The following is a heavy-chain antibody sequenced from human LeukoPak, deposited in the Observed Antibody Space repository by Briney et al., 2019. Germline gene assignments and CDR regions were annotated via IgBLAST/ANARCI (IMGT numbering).Heavy chain of an antibody. CDR3: ARDMGGYYGSGSYFDY. J-gene: IGHJ4*02. CDR1: GFTVSSNY. Sequence: PGGSLRLSCAASGFTVSSNYMSWVRQAPGKGLEWVSVIYSGGSTYYADSVKGRFTISRDNSKNTLYLQMNSLRAEDTAVYYCARDMGGYYGSGSYFDYWGQGTLVTVFS. CDR2: IYSGGST. V-gene: IGHV3-66*01. D-gene: IGHD3-10*01.